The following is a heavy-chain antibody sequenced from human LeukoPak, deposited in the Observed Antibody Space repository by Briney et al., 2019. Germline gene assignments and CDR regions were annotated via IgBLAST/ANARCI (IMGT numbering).Heavy chain of an antibody. D-gene: IGHD3-10*01. Sequence: PSETLSLTCTVSGGSISSSSYYWSWIRQPPGKGLEWIGYIYYSGSTNYNPSLKSRVTISVDTSKNQFSLKLSSVTAADTAVYYCARARITMAPRAFDIWGQGTMVTVSS. J-gene: IGHJ3*02. CDR3: ARARITMAPRAFDI. CDR1: GGSISSSSYY. CDR2: IYYSGST. V-gene: IGHV4-61*01.